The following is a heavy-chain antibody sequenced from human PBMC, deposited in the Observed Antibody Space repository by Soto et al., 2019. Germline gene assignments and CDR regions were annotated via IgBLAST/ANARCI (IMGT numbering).Heavy chain of an antibody. CDR3: AKVYSPRMRWLQYYYFDY. CDR2: ISVSGGST. J-gene: IGHJ4*02. D-gene: IGHD5-12*01. CDR1: GFTFSSYA. Sequence: PGGSLSLSCAASGFTFSSYAMSWVRQAPGKGLEWVSAISVSGGSTYYADSVKGRFTISRDNSKNTLYLQMNSLRAEDTAVYYCAKVYSPRMRWLQYYYFDYWGQGTLVTVSS. V-gene: IGHV3-23*01.